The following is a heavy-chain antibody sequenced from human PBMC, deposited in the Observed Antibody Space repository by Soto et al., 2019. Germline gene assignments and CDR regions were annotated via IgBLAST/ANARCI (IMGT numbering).Heavy chain of an antibody. CDR1: GLTVSNYA. D-gene: IGHD6-19*01. CDR3: ASRPRLAVADTPHCFDY. Sequence: PGGSLRLSCAASGLTVSNYAMSWVRQAPGKGLEWVSTIAGSGLATLYADSVKGRFTISRDDSRNMLYLQMSSLRVEDTAVYYCASRPRLAVADTPHCFDYWGQGSLVTVSS. V-gene: IGHV3-23*01. J-gene: IGHJ4*02. CDR2: IAGSGLAT.